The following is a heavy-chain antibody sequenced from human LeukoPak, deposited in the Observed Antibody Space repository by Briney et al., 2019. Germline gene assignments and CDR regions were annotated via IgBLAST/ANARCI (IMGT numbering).Heavy chain of an antibody. CDR1: GGTFSSYA. Sequence: GASVKVSCKASGGTFSSYAISWVRQAPGQGLEWMGGIIPIFGTANYAQKFQGRVTITADESTSTAYMELSSLRSEDTAVYYCARGIGSNYSPYYYYYMDVWGKGTTVTVSS. D-gene: IGHD5/OR15-5a*01. CDR2: IIPIFGTA. J-gene: IGHJ6*03. CDR3: ARGIGSNYSPYYYYYMDV. V-gene: IGHV1-69*13.